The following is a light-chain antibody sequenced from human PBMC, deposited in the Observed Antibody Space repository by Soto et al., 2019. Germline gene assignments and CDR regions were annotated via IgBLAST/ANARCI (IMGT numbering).Light chain of an antibody. J-gene: IGKJ1*01. CDR2: DAS. V-gene: IGKV3-11*01. CDR1: QSVSSY. Sequence: EIVLTQSPATLSLSPGERATLSCRASQSVSSYLAWYQQKPGQAPRLLIYDASNRATGIPARFSGSGSGTDFTLTISSPEPEDFAVYCCQQSGTFGQGTKVDIK. CDR3: QQSGT.